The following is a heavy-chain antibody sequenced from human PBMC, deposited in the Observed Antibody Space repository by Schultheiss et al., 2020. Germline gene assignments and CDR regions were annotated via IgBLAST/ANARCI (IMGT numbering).Heavy chain of an antibody. D-gene: IGHD1-26*01. CDR1: GGSISSSNW. V-gene: IGHV4-4*02. Sequence: SETLSLTCAVSGGSISSSNWWSWVRQPPGKGLEWIGEIYHSGSTNYNPSLKSRVTISVDTSKNQFSLKLSSVTAADTAVYYCAKEEGIVGATMVYWGQGTLVTVSS. CDR3: AKEEGIVGATMVY. J-gene: IGHJ4*02. CDR2: IYHSGST.